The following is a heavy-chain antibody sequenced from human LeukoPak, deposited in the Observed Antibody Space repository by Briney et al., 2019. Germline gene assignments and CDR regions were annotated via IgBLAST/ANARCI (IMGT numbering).Heavy chain of an antibody. V-gene: IGHV3-23*01. CDR3: AKDGSGTYYSIGFDY. J-gene: IGHJ4*02. CDR2: ISGSGGST. Sequence: PGGSLRLSCAASGFTFSNYAMSWVRQAPGKGLEWVSVISGSGGSTYYADSVKGRFTISRDKSKNTLYLQMNSLRAEDTAVYYCAKDGSGTYYSIGFDYWGQGTLVTVSS. CDR1: GFTFSNYA. D-gene: IGHD3-10*01.